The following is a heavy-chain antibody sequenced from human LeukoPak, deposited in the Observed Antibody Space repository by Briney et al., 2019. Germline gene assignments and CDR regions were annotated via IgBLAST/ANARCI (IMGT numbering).Heavy chain of an antibody. D-gene: IGHD6-19*01. CDR3: ARRGWLVNYYYGMDV. CDR1: GYTFTGYY. V-gene: IGHV1-2*02. J-gene: IGHJ6*02. Sequence: GASVKVSCTASGYTFTGYYMHWVRQAPGQGLEWMGWINPNSGGTNYAQKFQGRVTMTRDTSISTAYMELSRLRSDDTAVCYCARRGWLVNYYYGMDVWGQGTTVTVSS. CDR2: INPNSGGT.